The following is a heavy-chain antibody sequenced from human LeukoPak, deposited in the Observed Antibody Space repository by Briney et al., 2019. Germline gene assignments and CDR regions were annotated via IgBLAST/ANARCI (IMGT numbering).Heavy chain of an antibody. V-gene: IGHV1-2*02. Sequence: ASVKVSCKASGYTFTGYYMHWVRQAPGQGLEWMGWINPNSGGTNYAQKFQGRVTMTRDTSISTAYMELSRLGSDDTAVYYCAREYQFYYDSSGSSGIGDAFDIWGQGTMVTVSS. J-gene: IGHJ3*02. D-gene: IGHD3-22*01. CDR2: INPNSGGT. CDR3: AREYQFYYDSSGSSGIGDAFDI. CDR1: GYTFTGYY.